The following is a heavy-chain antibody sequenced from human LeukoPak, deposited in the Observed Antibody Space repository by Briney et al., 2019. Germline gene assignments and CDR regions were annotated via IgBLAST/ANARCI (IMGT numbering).Heavy chain of an antibody. CDR3: AANYGYPYYFDY. D-gene: IGHD5-18*01. Sequence: GASVNVSCKASGCTFTSYYMHWVRQAPGQGLEWMGIINPSGGSTSYAQKFQGRVTMTRDTSTSTVYMELSSLRSEDTAVYYCAANYGYPYYFDYWGQGTLVTVSS. V-gene: IGHV1-46*01. J-gene: IGHJ4*02. CDR2: INPSGGST. CDR1: GCTFTSYY.